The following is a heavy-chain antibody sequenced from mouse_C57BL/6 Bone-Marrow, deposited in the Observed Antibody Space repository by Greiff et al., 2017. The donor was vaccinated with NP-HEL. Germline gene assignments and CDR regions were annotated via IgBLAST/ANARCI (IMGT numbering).Heavy chain of an antibody. CDR3: ARLGYYGSSYRYYAMDY. CDR2: INPNNGGT. V-gene: IGHV1-18*01. J-gene: IGHJ4*01. D-gene: IGHD1-1*01. Sequence: VQLQQSGPELVKPGASVKIPCKASGYTFTDYNMDWVKQSHGKSLEWIGDINPNNGGTIYNQKFKGKATLTVDKSSSKAYMELRSLTSADTAVYYCARLGYYGSSYRYYAMDYWGQGTSVTVSS. CDR1: GYTFTDYN.